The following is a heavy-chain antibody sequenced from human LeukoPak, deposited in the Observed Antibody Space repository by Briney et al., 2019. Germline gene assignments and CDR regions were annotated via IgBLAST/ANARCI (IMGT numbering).Heavy chain of an antibody. CDR2: TYTSGST. J-gene: IGHJ4*02. CDR3: AREGYCTNGVCLDY. D-gene: IGHD2-8*01. Sequence: SETLSLTCTVSGGSISSYYWSWIRQPAGKGLEWIGRTYTSGSTNYNPSLKSRVTMSVDTSKNQFSLKLSSVTAADTAVYYCAREGYCTNGVCLDYWGQGTLVTVSS. CDR1: GGSISSYY. V-gene: IGHV4-4*07.